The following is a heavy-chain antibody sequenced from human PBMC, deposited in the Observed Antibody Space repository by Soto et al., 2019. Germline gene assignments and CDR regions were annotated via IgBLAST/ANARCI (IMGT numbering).Heavy chain of an antibody. D-gene: IGHD6-19*01. J-gene: IGHJ4*02. CDR1: GGSFSGYY. Sequence: PSETLSLTCAVYGGSFSGYYWSWIRQPPGKGLEWIGEINHIGSTNYNPSLKSRVTISVDTSKNQFSLKLSSVTAADTAVYYCARGYSRGWYGLGYWGQGTLVTVSS. CDR3: ARGYSRGWYGLGY. V-gene: IGHV4-34*01. CDR2: INHIGST.